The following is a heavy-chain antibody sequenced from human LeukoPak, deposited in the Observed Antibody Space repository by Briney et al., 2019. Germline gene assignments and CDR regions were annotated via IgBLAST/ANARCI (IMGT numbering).Heavy chain of an antibody. V-gene: IGHV4-59*01. D-gene: IGHD3-10*01. CDR1: GGSISSYY. Sequence: TSETLSLTCTVSGGSISSYYWSWIRQPPGKGLEWIGYIYYSGSTNYNPSLKSRVTISVDTSKNQFSLKLSSVTAADTAVYYCARGKYYYGSGLAFDIWGQRTMVTVSS. CDR3: ARGKYYYGSGLAFDI. CDR2: IYYSGST. J-gene: IGHJ3*02.